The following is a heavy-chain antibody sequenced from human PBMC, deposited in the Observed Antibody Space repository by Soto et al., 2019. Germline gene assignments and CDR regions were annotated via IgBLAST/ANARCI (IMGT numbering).Heavy chain of an antibody. Sequence: EVQLMESGGGLVQPGGSLRLSCAASGFTFSSYWMHWVRQAPGKGLVWVSRINSDGSSTTYADSVKCRFTISRDNAKNTRYLQMNSLRAEDTAVYYCVRGEGGWETYWGQGTLVTVSS. J-gene: IGHJ4*02. CDR2: INSDGSST. D-gene: IGHD6-19*01. CDR3: VRGEGGWETY. V-gene: IGHV3-74*01. CDR1: GFTFSSYW.